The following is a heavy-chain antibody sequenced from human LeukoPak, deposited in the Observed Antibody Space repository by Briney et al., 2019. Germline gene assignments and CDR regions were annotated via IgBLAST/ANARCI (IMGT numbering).Heavy chain of an antibody. CDR3: ARGGADHTVTTFLWDY. CDR2: IWYDGSNK. Sequence: PGGSLRLSCAASGFTFSSYGMHWVRQAPGKGPEWVAVIWYDGSNKYYADSVKGRFTISRDNSKNTLYLQMNSLRVEDTAIYYCARGGADHTVTTFLWDYGGQGTLITVSS. V-gene: IGHV3-33*01. D-gene: IGHD4-17*01. CDR1: GFTFSSYG. J-gene: IGHJ4*02.